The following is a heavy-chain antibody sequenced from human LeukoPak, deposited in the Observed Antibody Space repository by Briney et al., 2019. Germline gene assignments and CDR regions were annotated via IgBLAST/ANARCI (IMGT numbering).Heavy chain of an antibody. CDR2: INPNSGGT. CDR1: GYTFTGYY. V-gene: IGHV1-2*02. Sequence: ASVKVSCKASGYTFTGYYMHWVRQAPGQGLEWMGWINPNSGGTNYAQEFQGRVTMTRDTSISTAYMELSRLRSDDTAVYYCAKSLIRNYYFDYWGQGTLVTVSS. J-gene: IGHJ4*02. CDR3: AKSLIRNYYFDY. D-gene: IGHD2-8*01.